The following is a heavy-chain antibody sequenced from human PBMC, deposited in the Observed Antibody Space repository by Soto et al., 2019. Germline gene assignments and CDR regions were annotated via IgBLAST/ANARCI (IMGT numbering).Heavy chain of an antibody. V-gene: IGHV1-24*01. CDR3: ATVRRLQLERRHYYGMDV. CDR1: GYTLTELS. D-gene: IGHD1-1*01. Sequence: ASVKVSCKVSGYTLTELSMHWVRQAPGKGLEWMGGFDPEDGETIYAQKFQGRVTMTEDTSTDTAYMELSSLRSEDTAVYYCATVRRLQLERRHYYGMDVWGQGTTVTVSS. CDR2: FDPEDGET. J-gene: IGHJ6*02.